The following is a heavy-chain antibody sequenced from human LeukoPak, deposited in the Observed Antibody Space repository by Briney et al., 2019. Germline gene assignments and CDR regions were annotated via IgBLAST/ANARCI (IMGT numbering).Heavy chain of an antibody. CDR3: ASYLYWWSDLGY. J-gene: IGHJ4*02. CDR1: GFTFSSYA. Sequence: GGSLRLSCAASGFTFSSYAMSWVRQAPGKGLEWVSAISGSGGSTCYADSVKGRFTISRDNAKNSLYLQMNSLRVEDTAVYYCASYLYWWSDLGYWGQGTLVTVSS. D-gene: IGHD2-8*02. V-gene: IGHV3-23*01. CDR2: ISGSGGST.